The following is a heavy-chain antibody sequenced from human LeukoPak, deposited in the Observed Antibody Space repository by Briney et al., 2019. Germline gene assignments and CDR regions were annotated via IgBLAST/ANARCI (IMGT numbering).Heavy chain of an antibody. CDR3: ARGAPYDYGVNDAFDI. V-gene: IGHV1-69*13. CDR2: IIPIFGTA. D-gene: IGHD4-17*01. CDR1: GGTFISYA. J-gene: IGHJ3*02. Sequence: SVKVSCKASGGTFISYAISWVRQAPGQGLEWMGGIIPIFGTANYAQKFQGRVTITADESTSTAYMELSSLRSEDTAVYYCARGAPYDYGVNDAFDIWGQGTMVTVSS.